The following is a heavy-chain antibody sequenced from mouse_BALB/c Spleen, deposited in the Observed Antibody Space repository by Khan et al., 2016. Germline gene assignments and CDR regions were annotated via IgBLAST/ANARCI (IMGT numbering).Heavy chain of an antibody. Sequence: EVELVESGGGLVKPGGSLKLSCAASGFTFSDYYMYWVRQTPEKRLEWVATISDGGSYTYYPDSVKGRFTISRDNAKNNLYLQMSSLKSEDTAMYYCARAGFRRGFAYWGQGTLVTVSA. CDR3: ARAGFRRGFAY. J-gene: IGHJ3*01. CDR2: ISDGGSYT. CDR1: GFTFSDYY. V-gene: IGHV5-4*02.